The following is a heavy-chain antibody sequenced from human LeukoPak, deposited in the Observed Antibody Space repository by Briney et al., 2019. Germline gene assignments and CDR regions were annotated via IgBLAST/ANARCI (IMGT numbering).Heavy chain of an antibody. V-gene: IGHV4-39*01. Sequence: NPSETLSLTCTVSGGSISSSSYYWGWIRQPPGKGLEWIGSIYYSGSTYYNPSLKSRVTISVDTSKNQFSLKLSSVTAADTAVYYCARHSAEYSSGWKLDYWGQGTLVTVSS. CDR2: IYYSGST. CDR1: GGSISSSSYY. CDR3: ARHSAEYSSGWKLDY. D-gene: IGHD6-19*01. J-gene: IGHJ4*02.